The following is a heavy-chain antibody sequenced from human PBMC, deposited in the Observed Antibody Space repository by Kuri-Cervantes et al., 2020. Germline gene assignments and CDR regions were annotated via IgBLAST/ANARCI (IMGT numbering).Heavy chain of an antibody. Sequence: GSLRLSCAVSGYSISSGYYWGWIRQPPGKGLEWIGSIYHSGSTYYNPSLKSRVTTSIDTFNNQFSLSLNSVTAADTAVYYCARILMVYNIRPSWFDSRGLGILVTVSS. CDR1: GYSISSGYY. D-gene: IGHD2-8*01. CDR2: IYHSGST. J-gene: IGHJ5*01. V-gene: IGHV4-38-2*01. CDR3: ARILMVYNIRPSWFDS.